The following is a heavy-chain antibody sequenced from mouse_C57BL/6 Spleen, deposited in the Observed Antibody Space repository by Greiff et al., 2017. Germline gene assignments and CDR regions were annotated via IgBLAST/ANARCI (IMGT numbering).Heavy chain of an antibody. D-gene: IGHD2-4*01. CDR3: ARLNDYGGGNYAMDY. V-gene: IGHV1-4*01. Sequence: QVQLKESGAELARPGASVKMSCKASGYTFTSYTMHWVKQRPGQGLEWIGYINPSSGYTKYNQKFKDKATLTADKSSSTAYMQLSSLTSEDSAVYYCARLNDYGGGNYAMDYWGQGTSVTVSS. CDR2: INPSSGYT. J-gene: IGHJ4*01. CDR1: GYTFTSYT.